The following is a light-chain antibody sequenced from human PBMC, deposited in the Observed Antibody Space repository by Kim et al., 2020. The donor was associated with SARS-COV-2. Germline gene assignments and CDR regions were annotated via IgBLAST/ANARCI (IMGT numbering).Light chain of an antibody. J-gene: IGKJ4*01. CDR1: QSVSSS. CDR3: QQRRNWPLT. Sequence: EIVLTQSPATLSLSPGERATLSCRASQSVSSSLAWYQQKPGQAHRLLIYDASSRATDIPARFSGSGSGTDFTLTISRLEPEDFAVYYCQQRRNWPLTFGGGTKVDIK. V-gene: IGKV3-11*01. CDR2: DAS.